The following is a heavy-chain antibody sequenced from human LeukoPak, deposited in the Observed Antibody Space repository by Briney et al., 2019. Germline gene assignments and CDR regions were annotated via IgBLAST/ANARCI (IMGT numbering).Heavy chain of an antibody. CDR2: INPNSGGT. J-gene: IGHJ4*02. CDR3: ARVKTTIVVVRLFDY. D-gene: IGHD3-22*01. CDR1: GYTFTGYY. V-gene: IGHV1-2*02. Sequence: ASVKVSCKASGYTFTGYYMHWVRQAPGQGLEWMGWINPNSGGTNYAQKFQGRVTMTRDTSISTAFMELSRLRSDDTAVYYCARVKTTIVVVRLFDYWGQGTLVTVSS.